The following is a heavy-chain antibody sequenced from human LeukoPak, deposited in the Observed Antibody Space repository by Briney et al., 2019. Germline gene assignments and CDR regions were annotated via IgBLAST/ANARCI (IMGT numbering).Heavy chain of an antibody. J-gene: IGHJ2*01. CDR2: ISGSGGST. CDR3: PKHADAAAQKGPWYFDL. D-gene: IGHD6-13*01. Sequence: PVGSLRLSCAASGFTFSSYAMSWVRQAPGKGLEWVSAISGSGGSTYYADSVKGRFTISRDNSKNTLYLQMNSLRAEDTAVYYCPKHADAAAQKGPWYFDLWGRGTLVTVSS. V-gene: IGHV3-23*01. CDR1: GFTFSSYA.